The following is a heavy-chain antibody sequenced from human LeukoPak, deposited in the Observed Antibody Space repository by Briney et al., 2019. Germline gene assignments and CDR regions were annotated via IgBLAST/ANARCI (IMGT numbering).Heavy chain of an antibody. J-gene: IGHJ4*02. V-gene: IGHV3-48*03. CDR2: ISSSGSTI. CDR1: GFTFSSYE. Sequence: GGSLRLSCAASGFTFSSYEMNWVRQAPGKGLEWVSYISSSGSTIYYADSVKGRFTISRDNAKNTLYLQMSSLRAEDTAVYYCVSAYGGLLDYWGQGTLVTVSS. CDR3: VSAYGGLLDY. D-gene: IGHD3-16*01.